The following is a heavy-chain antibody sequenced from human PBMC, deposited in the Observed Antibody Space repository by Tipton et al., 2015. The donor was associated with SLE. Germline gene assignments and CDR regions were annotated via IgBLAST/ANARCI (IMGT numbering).Heavy chain of an antibody. Sequence: GSLRLSCVASGFPFSNFEMSWVRQAPGKGLEWVSFISSSGITIKYADSVRGRFTISRDNARNSLYLQMDSLTVEDTALYYCVTRRRLYSGSDPWGQGTLVTVSS. CDR2: ISSSGITI. V-gene: IGHV3-48*03. J-gene: IGHJ5*02. CDR1: GFPFSNFE. D-gene: IGHD5-12*01. CDR3: VTRRRLYSGSDP.